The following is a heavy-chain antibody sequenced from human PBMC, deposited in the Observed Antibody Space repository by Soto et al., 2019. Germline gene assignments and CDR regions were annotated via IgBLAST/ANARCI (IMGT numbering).Heavy chain of an antibody. V-gene: IGHV3-15*01. CDR3: TTLGLDP. J-gene: IGHJ5*02. CDR2: VKSKAAGGTT. CDR1: GATFSHAW. Sequence: EVQLVESGGGLVKPGGSLRLSCAASGATFSHAWMSWVRQVPGKGLEWVARVKSKAAGGTTDYAAPVKGRFTISRDDSKHPLYLQMNSLKTDDTAVYYCTTLGLDPWGQGTLVTVSS.